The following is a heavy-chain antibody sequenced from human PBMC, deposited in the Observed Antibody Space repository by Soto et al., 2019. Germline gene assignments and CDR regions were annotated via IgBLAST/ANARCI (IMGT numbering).Heavy chain of an antibody. CDR3: IGTRGTRDYSGMDV. Sequence: GGSLGLSCAASGFTFSSYGMHWVRQAPGKGLEWVAVIWYDGSNKYYADSVKGRFTISRDNSKNTLYLQMNSLRAEDTAVYYCIGTRGTRDYSGMDVWGQGTTVTVSS. CDR1: GFTFSSYG. V-gene: IGHV3-33*01. J-gene: IGHJ6*02. CDR2: IWYDGSNK. D-gene: IGHD1-1*01.